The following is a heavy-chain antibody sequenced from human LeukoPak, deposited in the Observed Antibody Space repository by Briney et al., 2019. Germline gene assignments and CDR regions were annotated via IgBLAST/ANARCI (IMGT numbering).Heavy chain of an antibody. CDR2: IYYSGST. J-gene: IGHJ4*02. Sequence: PSETLSLTCTVSGGSISSHYWSWIRQPPGKGLEWIGYIYYSGSTNYNPSLKSRVTISVDTSKNQFSLKLRSVTAADTAVYYCATDTGSRFAYWGLGALVTVSS. CDR1: GGSISSHY. V-gene: IGHV4-59*11. CDR3: ATDTGSRFAY. D-gene: IGHD1-26*01.